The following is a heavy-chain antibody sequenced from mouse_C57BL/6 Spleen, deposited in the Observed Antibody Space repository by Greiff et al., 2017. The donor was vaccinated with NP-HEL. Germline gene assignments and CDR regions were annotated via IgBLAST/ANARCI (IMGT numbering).Heavy chain of an antibody. CDR3: AREEYYGSSAYAMDY. J-gene: IGHJ4*01. CDR2: IYPRSGNT. CDR1: GYTFTSYG. D-gene: IGHD1-1*01. V-gene: IGHV1-81*01. Sequence: QVQLQQSGAELARPGASVKLSCKASGYTFTSYGISWVKQRTGQGLEWIGEIYPRSGNTYYNEKFKGKATLTADKSSSTAYMELRSLTSEDSAVYFCAREEYYGSSAYAMDYWGQGTSVTVSS.